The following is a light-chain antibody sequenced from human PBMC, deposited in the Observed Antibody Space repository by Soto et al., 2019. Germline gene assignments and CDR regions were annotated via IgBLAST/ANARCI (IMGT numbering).Light chain of an antibody. CDR1: SSDVVNYNY. CDR3: SSFTTSSTPVV. V-gene: IGLV2-14*01. CDR2: DVN. Sequence: QSALTQPASVSGSPGQSITISCTGTSSDVVNYNYVSRYQQHPGKAPKVMIYDVNNRPSGVSNRFSGSKSGNTASLTISGLQAEDEADYYCSSFTTSSTPVVFGGGTKLTVL. J-gene: IGLJ2*01.